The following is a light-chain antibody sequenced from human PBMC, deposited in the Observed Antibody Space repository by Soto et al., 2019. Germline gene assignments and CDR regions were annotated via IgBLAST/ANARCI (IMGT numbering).Light chain of an antibody. CDR2: GAS. CDR1: QSVSSSY. Sequence: EIVLTQSPGTLSLSPGERATLSCRASQSVSSSYLAWYQQKPGQAPRLRIYGASSRATGIPDRFSGSGSGKDFTLTISRLEPEDFAVYYFHEYGSSLFTFGPGTKVDSK. CDR3: HEYGSSLFT. V-gene: IGKV3-20*01. J-gene: IGKJ3*01.